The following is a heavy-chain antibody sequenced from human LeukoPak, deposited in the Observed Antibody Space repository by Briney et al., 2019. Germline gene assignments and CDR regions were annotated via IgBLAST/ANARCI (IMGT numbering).Heavy chain of an antibody. CDR3: ARDQGPYY. CDR2: INTDGGGT. Sequence: GGSLRLSCVVSGLTFSSYWMYWVRQAPGKGLVWVSRINTDGGGTRYADSVKGRFTISRDNAKNTLYLQMNSLRAEDTAVYYCARDQGPYYWGQGTLVTVSS. J-gene: IGHJ4*02. V-gene: IGHV3-74*01. CDR1: GLTFSSYW.